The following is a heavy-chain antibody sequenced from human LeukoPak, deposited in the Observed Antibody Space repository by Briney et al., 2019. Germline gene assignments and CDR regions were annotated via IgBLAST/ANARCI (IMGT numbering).Heavy chain of an antibody. Sequence: VKVAFKASGYTFTSYGISWVRPAPGQGLEWMGWISAYNGNTNYAQKLQGRVTMTTDTSTSTAYMELRSLRSDDTAVYYCARDGSSDGEYFDYWGQGTLVTVSS. CDR2: ISAYNGNT. J-gene: IGHJ4*02. D-gene: IGHD6-6*01. CDR1: GYTFTSYG. V-gene: IGHV1-18*01. CDR3: ARDGSSDGEYFDY.